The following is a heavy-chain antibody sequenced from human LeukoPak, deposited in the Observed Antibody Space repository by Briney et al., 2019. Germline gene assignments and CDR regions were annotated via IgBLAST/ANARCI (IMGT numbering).Heavy chain of an antibody. J-gene: IGHJ4*02. D-gene: IGHD3-10*01. V-gene: IGHV4-39*07. CDR3: ASVYGLGSLL. CDR1: GGSISSSSYY. CDR2: IYYSGST. Sequence: SETLSLTCTVSGGSISSSSYYWGWIRQPPGKGLEWIGSIYYSGSTYYNPSLKSRVTISVDTSKNQFSLNLSSVTAADTAFYYCASVYGLGSLLWGQGTLVTVSS.